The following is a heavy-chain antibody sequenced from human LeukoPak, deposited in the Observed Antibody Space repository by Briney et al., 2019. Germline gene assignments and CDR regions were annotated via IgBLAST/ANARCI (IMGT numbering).Heavy chain of an antibody. D-gene: IGHD3-10*01. J-gene: IGHJ5*02. Sequence: ASVKVSCKASGYTFTDYYIHWVRQAPGQGLEWVGCINPNIGATKYAQKFQGRVTMTRDTSITTAYMELSRLKSDDTAVYYCARRISLIRGVSEGPGFDPWGQGTLVSVSS. V-gene: IGHV1-2*02. CDR2: INPNIGAT. CDR1: GYTFTDYY. CDR3: ARRISLIRGVSEGPGFDP.